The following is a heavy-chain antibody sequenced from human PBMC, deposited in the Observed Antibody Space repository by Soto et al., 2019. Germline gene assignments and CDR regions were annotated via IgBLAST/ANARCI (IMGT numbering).Heavy chain of an antibody. J-gene: IGHJ4*02. CDR2: IYYSGST. CDR1: GGSISSYY. V-gene: IGHV4-59*01. D-gene: IGHD4-4*01. Sequence: SETLSLTCTVSGGSISSYYWSWIRQPPGKGLEWIGYIYYSGSTNYNPSLKSRVTISVDTSKNQFSLKLSSVTAADTAVYYCARDIANSNPYYFDYWGQGNLVTVSS. CDR3: ARDIANSNPYYFDY.